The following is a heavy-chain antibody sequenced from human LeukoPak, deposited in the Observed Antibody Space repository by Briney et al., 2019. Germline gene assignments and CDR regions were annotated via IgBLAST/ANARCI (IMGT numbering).Heavy chain of an antibody. J-gene: IGHJ3*01. CDR2: ISGGSA. V-gene: IGHV3-38-3*01. CDR3: ASLKNSGWGNAFHF. CDR1: GFTVSSNE. Sequence: GGSLRLSCAASGFTVSSNEMSWVRQAPGKGLEWVSSISGGSAYYADSRKGRFTISRDNAKNSLYLQMNSLRAEDTAVYYCASLKNSGWGNAFHFWGQGTMVTVSS. D-gene: IGHD6-19*01.